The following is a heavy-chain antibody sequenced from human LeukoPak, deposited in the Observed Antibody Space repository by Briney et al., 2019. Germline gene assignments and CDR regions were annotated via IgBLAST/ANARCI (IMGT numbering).Heavy chain of an antibody. CDR3: ARGATDVTRWFDP. J-gene: IGHJ5*02. Sequence: GGSLRLSCAASGFTVSGNFMTWVRQAPGKRLEWVSIIYSDDSTYYSDSVKGRFTISRDNAKNSLYLQMNGLRAEDTAVYYCARGATDVTRWFDPWGQGTRVTVSS. D-gene: IGHD1-1*01. CDR2: IYSDDST. V-gene: IGHV3-66*01. CDR1: GFTVSGNF.